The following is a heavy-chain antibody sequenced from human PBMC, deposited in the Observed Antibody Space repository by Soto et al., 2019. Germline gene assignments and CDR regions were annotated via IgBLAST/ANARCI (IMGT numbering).Heavy chain of an antibody. J-gene: IGHJ3*02. CDR1: GGSFSGYY. Sequence: SETLSLTCAVYGGSFSGYYWSWIRQPPGKGLEWIGEINHSGSTNYNPSLKSRVTISVDTSKNQFSLKLSSVTAADTAVYYCARVGIAARPDAFDIWGQGTMVTV. CDR2: INHSGST. V-gene: IGHV4-34*01. D-gene: IGHD6-6*01. CDR3: ARVGIAARPDAFDI.